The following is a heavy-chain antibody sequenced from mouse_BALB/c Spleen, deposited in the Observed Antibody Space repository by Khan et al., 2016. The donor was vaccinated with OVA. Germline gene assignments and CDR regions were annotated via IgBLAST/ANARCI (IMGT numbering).Heavy chain of an antibody. CDR2: INPSTGYT. Sequence: QVQLQQSGAELAKPGASVKMSCKASGYTFTSYSMHWVKQRPGQGLEWIGYINPSTGYTEYNQRFKDKATLTADKSSSTAYMQLSSLTSEESAVYYCANHGSSSAWLTYWGQGTLVTVSA. CDR1: GYTFTSYS. D-gene: IGHD1-1*01. CDR3: ANHGSSSAWLTY. V-gene: IGHV1-4*01. J-gene: IGHJ3*01.